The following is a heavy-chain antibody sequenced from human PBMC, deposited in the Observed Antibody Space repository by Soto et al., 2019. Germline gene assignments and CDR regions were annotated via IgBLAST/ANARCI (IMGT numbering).Heavy chain of an antibody. CDR1: GFTFSSYD. J-gene: IGHJ6*02. V-gene: IGHV3-13*05. Sequence: GGSLRFSCAASGFTFSSYDMHWVRQATGKGLEWVSAIGTAGDPYYPGSVKGRFTISRENAKNSLYLQMNSLRAGDTAVYYCARALPDIENDGMDVWGQGTTVTVSS. CDR3: ARALPDIENDGMDV. CDR2: IGTAGDP. D-gene: IGHD2-15*01.